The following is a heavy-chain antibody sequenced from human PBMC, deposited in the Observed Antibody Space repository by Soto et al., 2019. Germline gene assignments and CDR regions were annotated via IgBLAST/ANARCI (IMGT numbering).Heavy chain of an antibody. D-gene: IGHD3-16*02. CDR3: ARGSLAIVY. Sequence: QVQLQESGPGLVKPSETLSLTCTVSGGSLSNYYWSWIRLPAGKGLEWIGRIYPSGSTNYNPALKSRVTMSIDTSKNQFSLTLSSVTAADTAVYYCARGSLAIVYWGQGTLVIVSS. CDR2: IYPSGST. V-gene: IGHV4-4*07. CDR1: GGSLSNYY. J-gene: IGHJ4*02.